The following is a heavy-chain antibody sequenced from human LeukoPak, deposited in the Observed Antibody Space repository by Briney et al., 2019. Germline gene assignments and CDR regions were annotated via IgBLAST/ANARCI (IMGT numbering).Heavy chain of an antibody. D-gene: IGHD2-15*01. J-gene: IGHJ4*02. V-gene: IGHV1-2*02. CDR3: VRKSATRRTSEFDY. CDR2: INPNSGGT. CDR1: GYTFSDYY. Sequence: ASVKDSCKASGYTFSDYYIHWVRQAPGQGLEWMGWINPNSGGTKYAQKFQGRVTMTRDKSISTAYMDLSSLGSDDTAVFYCVRKSATRRTSEFDYCGQGTPVTVSS.